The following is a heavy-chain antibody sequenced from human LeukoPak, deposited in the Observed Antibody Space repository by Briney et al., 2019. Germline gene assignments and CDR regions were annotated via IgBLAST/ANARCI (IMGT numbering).Heavy chain of an antibody. D-gene: IGHD5-12*01. V-gene: IGHV3-11*01. CDR1: GFTFSDYY. CDR3: AKDPHIVASP. J-gene: IGHJ5*02. CDR2: ISSSGSTI. Sequence: GGSLRLSCAASGFTFSDYYMSWIRQAPGKGLEWVSYISSSGSTIYYADSVKARFTIPRDNAKNSLYLQMNSLRAEDTAVYYCAKDPHIVASPWGQGTLVTVSS.